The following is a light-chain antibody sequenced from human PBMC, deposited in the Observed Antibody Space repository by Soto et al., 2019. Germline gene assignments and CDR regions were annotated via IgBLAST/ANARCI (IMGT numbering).Light chain of an antibody. V-gene: IGLV7-46*01. J-gene: IGLJ3*02. CDR3: SLSFSGVRV. CDR2: DTS. CDR1: TGTFTSTHY. Sequence: QAVVTQEPSVTVSPGGKVTLTCDSSTGTFTSTHYPYWFQQKPGQVPRALIYDTSGKHSWTPARFSGSLLGGKPALILSGAQPEDEADYYCSLSFSGVRVFGGATQLTLL.